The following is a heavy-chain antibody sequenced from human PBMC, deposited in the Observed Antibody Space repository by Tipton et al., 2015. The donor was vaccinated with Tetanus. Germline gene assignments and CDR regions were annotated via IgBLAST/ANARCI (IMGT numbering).Heavy chain of an antibody. CDR2: VSYSGRT. Sequence: GLVKPSETLSLTCTVSGGSVRSGDYSWNWIRQPPGKGLEWLAYVSYSGRTNSNYSLKSRITISQDTSKNQFSLRLTSVTAADTAVYYCARGLPREPFYLDYWGQGQQVIVSS. V-gene: IGHV4-61*08. CDR3: ARGLPREPFYLDY. J-gene: IGHJ4*02. D-gene: IGHD1-26*01. CDR1: GGSVRSGDYS.